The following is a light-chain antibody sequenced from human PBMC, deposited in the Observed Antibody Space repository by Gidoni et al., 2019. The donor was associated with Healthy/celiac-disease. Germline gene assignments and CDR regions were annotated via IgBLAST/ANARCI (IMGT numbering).Light chain of an antibody. J-gene: IGKJ2*01. CDR2: DAS. CDR3: QQYDNLPA. Sequence: DIQMTQSPSSLSASVGDRVTITCQVSQDISNYLNWYQQKPGKAPKLLIYDASNLETGVPSRFSGSGSGTDFIFTISSLQPEDIATYYCQQYDNLPAFGQGTKLEIK. V-gene: IGKV1-33*01. CDR1: QDISNY.